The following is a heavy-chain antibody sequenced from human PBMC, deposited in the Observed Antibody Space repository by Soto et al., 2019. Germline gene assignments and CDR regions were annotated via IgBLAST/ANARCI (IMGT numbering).Heavy chain of an antibody. V-gene: IGHV3-9*01. CDR2: ISWNSGSI. CDR3: AKDMGELGYCSGGSCNDAFDI. Sequence: EVQLVESGGGLVQPGRSLRLSCAASGFTFDDYAMHWVRQAPGKGLEWVSGISWNSGSIGYADSVKGRFTISRDNAKNSLYLQMNSLRAEDTALYYCAKDMGELGYCSGGSCNDAFDIWGQGTMVTVSS. D-gene: IGHD2-15*01. CDR1: GFTFDDYA. J-gene: IGHJ3*02.